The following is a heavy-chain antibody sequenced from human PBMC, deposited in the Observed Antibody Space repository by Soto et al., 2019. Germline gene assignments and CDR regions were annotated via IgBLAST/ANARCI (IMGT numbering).Heavy chain of an antibody. CDR1: GGSFSGYY. CDR2: INHSGST. CDR3: ARAKPYGDYGWFDP. J-gene: IGHJ5*02. Sequence: QVQLQQWGAGLLKPSETLSLTCAVYGGSFSGYYWCWIRQPPGKGLEWIGEINHSGSTNYNPSLKSRVTISVDTSKNQFSLKLSSVTAADTAVYYCARAKPYGDYGWFDPWGQGTLVTVSS. D-gene: IGHD4-17*01. V-gene: IGHV4-34*01.